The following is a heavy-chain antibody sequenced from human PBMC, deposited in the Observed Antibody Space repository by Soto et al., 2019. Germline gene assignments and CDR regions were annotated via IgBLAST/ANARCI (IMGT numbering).Heavy chain of an antibody. CDR1: GFTFSSYA. CDR3: AREYYDILTGYYYYYYGMDV. Sequence: PGGSLRLSCAASGFTFSSYAMHWVRQAPGKGLEWVAVISYDGSNKYCADSVKGRFTISRDNSKNTLYLQMNSLRAEDTAVYYCAREYYDILTGYYYYYYGMDVWGQGTTVTVSS. V-gene: IGHV3-30-3*01. J-gene: IGHJ6*02. CDR2: ISYDGSNK. D-gene: IGHD3-9*01.